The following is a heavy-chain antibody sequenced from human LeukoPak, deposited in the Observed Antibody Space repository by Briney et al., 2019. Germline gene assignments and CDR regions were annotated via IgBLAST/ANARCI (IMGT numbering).Heavy chain of an antibody. CDR1: GGSISSYY. V-gene: IGHV4-59*01. J-gene: IGHJ4*02. Sequence: SETLSLTCTVSGGSISSYYWTWIRQPPGQGLEYIGYVYYNGSTNYNPSLKSRVTSSVAPPKSQFSLRLTSITAAATAMYYCARGLGSGWPLDYRGQGSLVTVSS. CDR3: ARGLGSGWPLDY. CDR2: VYYNGST. D-gene: IGHD6-19*01.